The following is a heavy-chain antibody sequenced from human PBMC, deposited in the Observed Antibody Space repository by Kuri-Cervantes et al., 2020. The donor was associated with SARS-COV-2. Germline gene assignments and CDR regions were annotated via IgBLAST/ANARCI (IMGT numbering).Heavy chain of an antibody. CDR3: ARSSSSSVYYYYYMDV. CDR2: INPNSGGT. V-gene: IGHV1-8*03. D-gene: IGHD6-6*01. J-gene: IGHJ6*03. Sequence: ASVKVSCKASGGTFSSYAISWVRQAPGQGLEWMGWINPNSGGTNYAQKFQGRVTITRNTSISTAYMELSSLRSEDTAVYYCARSSSSSVYYYYYMDVWGKGTTVTVSS. CDR1: GGTFSSYA.